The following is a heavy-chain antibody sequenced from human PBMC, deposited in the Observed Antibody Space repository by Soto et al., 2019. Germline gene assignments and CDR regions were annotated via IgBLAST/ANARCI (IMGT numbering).Heavy chain of an antibody. CDR1: GGTFSSYA. CDR3: ARGGVVVPASYYYYGMDV. CDR2: IIPIFGTA. J-gene: IGHJ6*02. D-gene: IGHD2-2*01. Sequence: QVQLVQSGAEVKKPGSSVKVSCKASGGTFSSYAISWVRQAPGHGLEWMGGIIPIFGTANYAQKFQGRVTITADKSTSTAYMELSSLRSEDTAVYYCARGGVVVPASYYYYGMDVWGQGTTVTVSS. V-gene: IGHV1-69*06.